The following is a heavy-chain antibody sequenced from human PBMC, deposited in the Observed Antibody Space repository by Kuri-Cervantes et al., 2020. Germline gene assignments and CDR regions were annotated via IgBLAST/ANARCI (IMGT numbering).Heavy chain of an antibody. Sequence: GESLKISCAASGFTFSSYAMSWVRQAPGKGLEWVSGISGSGGSTYYADSVKGRFTISRDNSKNTLFLQMNSLRAEDTAVYYCARGGWISLDYWGQGTLVTVSS. J-gene: IGHJ4*02. CDR2: ISGSGGST. D-gene: IGHD5-12*01. V-gene: IGHV3-23*01. CDR3: ARGGWISLDY. CDR1: GFTFSSYA.